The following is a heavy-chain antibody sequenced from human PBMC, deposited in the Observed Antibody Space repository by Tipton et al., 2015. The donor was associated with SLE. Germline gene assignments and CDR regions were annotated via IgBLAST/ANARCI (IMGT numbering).Heavy chain of an antibody. CDR1: GFTFYDYA. D-gene: IGHD5-12*01. Sequence: SLRLSCAASGFTFYDYAMHWVRQAPGKGLEWVSLITWDGISTNYADSVKGRFTISRDNGKNSLYLQMNSLRAEDTALYYCAKEGMGLREGFDYWGQGTLVTVSS. V-gene: IGHV3-43D*04. CDR3: AKEGMGLREGFDY. J-gene: IGHJ4*02. CDR2: ITWDGIST.